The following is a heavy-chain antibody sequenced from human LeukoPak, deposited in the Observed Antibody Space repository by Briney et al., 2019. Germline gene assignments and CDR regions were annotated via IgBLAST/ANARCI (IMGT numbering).Heavy chain of an antibody. D-gene: IGHD5-18*01. CDR3: ARDVNSYAHCGH. Sequence: GGSLRLSCAASGFTVDSNYMSWVRQAPGKGLERVSIIYKDGRTYYADSVKGRFTISRDNSRNMLYLQMNSLRAEDTAVYYCARDVNSYAHCGHWGQGTLVTVSS. CDR2: IYKDGRT. J-gene: IGHJ4*02. V-gene: IGHV3-53*01. CDR1: GFTVDSNY.